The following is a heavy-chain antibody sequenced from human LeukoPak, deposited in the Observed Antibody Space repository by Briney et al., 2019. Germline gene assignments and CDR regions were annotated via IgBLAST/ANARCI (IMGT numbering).Heavy chain of an antibody. Sequence: GGSLRLSCAASGFTFDNYFMHWVRQAPGKGLEWVSAISWNSGSIVYADSVKGRFTISRDNAKNSLYLQMNSLRADDTALYYCAKGPVPYPDCWGQGTLVTVSS. D-gene: IGHD2-2*01. V-gene: IGHV3-9*01. CDR2: ISWNSGSI. J-gene: IGHJ4*02. CDR3: AKGPVPYPDC. CDR1: GFTFDNYF.